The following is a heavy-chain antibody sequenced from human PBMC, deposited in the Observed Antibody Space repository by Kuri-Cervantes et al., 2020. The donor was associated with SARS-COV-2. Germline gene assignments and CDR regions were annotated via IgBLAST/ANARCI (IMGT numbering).Heavy chain of an antibody. CDR3: ARGTGDLDQ. Sequence: SQTLSLTCAVYGGSFSDYYWSWVRQPPGKGLEWIGEINHSGNTNYDPSLKSRVTISIDTSKNQFSLKLTSVTAADTAVYYCARGTGDLDQWGQGTRVTGSS. CDR1: GGSFSDYY. V-gene: IGHV4-34*01. D-gene: IGHD7-27*01. J-gene: IGHJ5*02. CDR2: INHSGNT.